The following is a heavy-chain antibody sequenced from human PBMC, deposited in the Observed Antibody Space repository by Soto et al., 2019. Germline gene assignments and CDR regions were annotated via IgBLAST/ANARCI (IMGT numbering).Heavy chain of an antibody. CDR2: IVPMFGTS. D-gene: IGHD3-3*01. Sequence: QARLVQSGAAVRKPGSSVKVSCKVTGGTSTRYAINWVRQAPGQGLEWMGGIVPMFGTSKYAQKFQGRVTITADTSTNIAYMELRSLRSEDTAVYYCNRGSEYDFWSGYLWGQGTLVSASS. CDR1: GGTSTRYA. V-gene: IGHV1-69*06. J-gene: IGHJ4*02. CDR3: NRGSEYDFWSGYL.